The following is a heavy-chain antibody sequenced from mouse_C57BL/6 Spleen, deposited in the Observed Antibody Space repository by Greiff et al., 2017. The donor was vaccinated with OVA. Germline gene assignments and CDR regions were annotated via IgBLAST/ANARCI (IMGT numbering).Heavy chain of an antibody. D-gene: IGHD1-1*01. V-gene: IGHV1-18*01. J-gene: IGHJ3*01. CDR3: ARGIYYYGSSPFAY. Sequence: VQLQQSGPELVKPGASVKIPCKASGYTFTDYNMDWVKQSHGKSLEWIGDINPNNGGTIYNQKFKGKATLTVDKSSSTAYMELRSLTSEDTAVYYCARGIYYYGSSPFAYWGQGTLVTVSA. CDR1: GYTFTDYN. CDR2: INPNNGGT.